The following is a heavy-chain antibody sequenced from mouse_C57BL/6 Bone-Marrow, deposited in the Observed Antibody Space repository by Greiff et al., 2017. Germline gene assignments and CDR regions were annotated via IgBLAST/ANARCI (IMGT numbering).Heavy chain of an antibody. CDR1: GYTFTTYP. J-gene: IGHJ2*01. D-gene: IGHD3-2*02. CDR3: ARLSSGYGDY. Sequence: QVQLQQSGAELVKPGASVKMSCKASGYTFTTYPIEWMKQNHGKSLEWIGNFHPYNDNTKYNEKFNSKATSNVEKSTNTVYFELIRLTSDDSAFYCCARLSSGYGDYWGQGTTRTVSS. CDR2: FHPYNDNT. V-gene: IGHV1-47*01.